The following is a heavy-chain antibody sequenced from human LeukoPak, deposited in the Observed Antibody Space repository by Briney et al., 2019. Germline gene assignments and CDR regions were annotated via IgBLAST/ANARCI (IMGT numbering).Heavy chain of an antibody. CDR3: ALYSSGLFDP. CDR2: INPNSGGT. CDR1: GFTFTVYY. D-gene: IGHD6-19*01. V-gene: IGHV1-2*02. Sequence: ASVKVSCKASGFTFTVYYIHGVRQAPGQGLEYVGWINPNSGGTNYAQKFQGRVTMTRDTSITTAYMEVTSLTSDDTAVYYCALYSSGLFDPWGQGTLVTVSS. J-gene: IGHJ5*02.